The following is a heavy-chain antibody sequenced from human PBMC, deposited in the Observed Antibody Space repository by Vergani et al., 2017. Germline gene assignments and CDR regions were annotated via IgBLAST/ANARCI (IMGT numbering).Heavy chain of an antibody. CDR3: ARSLTGTTPFDY. J-gene: IGHJ4*02. V-gene: IGHV1-2*02. D-gene: IGHD1-20*01. CDR2: INPNSGGT. CDR1: GGTFSSYT. Sequence: QVQLVQSGAEVKKPGSSVKVSCKASGGTFSSYTISWVRQAPGQGLEWMGRINPNSGGTNYAQKFQGRVTMTRDTSISTAYMELSRLRSDDTAVYYCARSLTGTTPFDYWGQGTLVTVSS.